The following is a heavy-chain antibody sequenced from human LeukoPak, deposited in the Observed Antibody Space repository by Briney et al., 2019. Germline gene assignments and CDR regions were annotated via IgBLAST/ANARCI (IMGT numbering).Heavy chain of an antibody. CDR2: IYYSGST. J-gene: IGHJ4*02. V-gene: IGHV4-39*01. CDR1: GGSISSSSYY. Sequence: TSETLSLTCTVSGGSISSSSYYWGWIRQPPGKGLEWIGSIYYSGSTYYNPSLKSRVTISVDTSKNQFSLKLSSVTAADTAVYYCARHWSIAARRAENHFDYWGQGTLVTVSS. CDR3: ARHWSIAARRAENHFDY. D-gene: IGHD6-6*01.